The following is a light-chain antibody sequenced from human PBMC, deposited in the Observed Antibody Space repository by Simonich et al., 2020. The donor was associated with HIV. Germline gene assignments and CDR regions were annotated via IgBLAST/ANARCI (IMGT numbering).Light chain of an antibody. CDR3: SSYTGSNTVI. J-gene: IGLJ2*01. V-gene: IGLV2-14*01. CDR1: SSDVGGYNY. CDR2: DVS. Sequence: QSALTQPASVSGSPGQSITISCTGTSSDVGGYNYVSWYQQHPGKAPKFLIYDVSKRPSGVSNRFSGSKSGNTASLTISGLQAEDEAHYYCSSYTGSNTVIFGGGTKLTVL.